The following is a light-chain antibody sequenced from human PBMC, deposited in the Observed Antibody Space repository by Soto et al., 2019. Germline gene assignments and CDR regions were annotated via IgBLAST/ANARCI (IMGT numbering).Light chain of an antibody. V-gene: IGLV4-69*01. J-gene: IGLJ3*02. CDR2: LNSDGSH. Sequence: QLVLTQSPSASASLGASVKLTCTLSSGHSSYAIAWHQQQPEKGPRYLMKLNSDGSHSKGDGIPDRFSGSSSGAEPYLTISSLQSEDEADYYCQTWGTGIRVFGGGTKVTVL. CDR1: SGHSSYA. CDR3: QTWGTGIRV.